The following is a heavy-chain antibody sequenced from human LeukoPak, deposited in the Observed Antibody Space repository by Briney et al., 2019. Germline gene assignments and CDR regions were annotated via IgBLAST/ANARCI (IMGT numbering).Heavy chain of an antibody. V-gene: IGHV4-61*02. J-gene: IGHJ3*02. CDR3: ARGKWDLESGEAFDI. Sequence: SETLSLTCTVSGDSISSGSYYWSWIRQPAGKGLEWIGRIYTSGSTNYNPSLKSRVTISVDTSKNQFSLKLSSVTAADTAVYYCARGKWDLESGEAFDIWGQGTMVTVSS. D-gene: IGHD1-26*01. CDR2: IYTSGST. CDR1: GDSISSGSYY.